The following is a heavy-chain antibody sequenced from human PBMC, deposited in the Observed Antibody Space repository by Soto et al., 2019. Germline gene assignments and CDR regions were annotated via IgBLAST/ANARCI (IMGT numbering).Heavy chain of an antibody. CDR1: GYTFTSYG. CDR2: ISAYNGNT. D-gene: IGHD3-16*01. V-gene: IGHV1-18*01. Sequence: QVQLVQSGAEVKKPGASVKVSCKASGYTFTSYGISWVRQAPGQGLEWMGWISAYNGNTNYAQKHQGRVTMTKDPSTSTAYMELKSTRSDDTTQYYCARRAFVTLYYYYYMDDWGKGTTVTVSS. CDR3: ARRAFVTLYYYYYMDD. J-gene: IGHJ6*03.